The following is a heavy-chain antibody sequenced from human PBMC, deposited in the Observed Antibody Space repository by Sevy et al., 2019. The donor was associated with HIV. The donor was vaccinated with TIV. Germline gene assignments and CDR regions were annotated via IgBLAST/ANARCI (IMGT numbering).Heavy chain of an antibody. Sequence: GGSLRLSCAASGFTFSNAWMSWVRQAPGKGLEWVGRITSKTNGGKKDYAAPVKGIFTIARDDSKNTLHLKMNSLKTEDTAVYYCTTEGCISGWYYFDFWGQGTLVTVSS. CDR2: ITSKTNGGKK. D-gene: IGHD6-19*01. J-gene: IGHJ4*03. V-gene: IGHV3-15*01. CDR1: GFTFSNAW. CDR3: TTEGCISGWYYFDF.